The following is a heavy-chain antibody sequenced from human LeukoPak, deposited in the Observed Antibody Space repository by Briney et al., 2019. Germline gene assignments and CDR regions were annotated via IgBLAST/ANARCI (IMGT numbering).Heavy chain of an antibody. J-gene: IGHJ3*02. D-gene: IGHD2/OR15-2a*01. V-gene: IGHV7-4-1*02. CDR3: ASFNASAWGAFDI. CDR1: GYTFTDHA. Sequence: ASVNVSCKASGYTFTDHAMNWMRQAPGQGLEWMGWINTNTGNPTYAQGFTGRFVFSLDTSVSTAYLQISSLKAADTAVYYCASFNASAWGAFDIWGQGTMVTVSS. CDR2: INTNTGNP.